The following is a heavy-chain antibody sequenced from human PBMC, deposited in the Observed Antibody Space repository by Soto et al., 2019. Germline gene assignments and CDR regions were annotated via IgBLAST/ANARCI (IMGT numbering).Heavy chain of an antibody. J-gene: IGHJ4*02. CDR2: VSPENRNA. V-gene: IGHV1-8*01. CDR3: EVTTGY. D-gene: IGHD4-17*01. Sequence: ASVRVSCKTSGHTFTEYDINWVRQAPGQGLEYMGWVSPENRNAGYAPQFRGRVSMTADTSINTVYLELTTLTYEDTAVYYCEVTTGYWGQGTMVTLSS. CDR1: GHTFTEYD.